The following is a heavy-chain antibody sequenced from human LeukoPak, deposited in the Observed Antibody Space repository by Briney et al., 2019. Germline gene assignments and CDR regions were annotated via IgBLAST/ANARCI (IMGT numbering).Heavy chain of an antibody. CDR3: AKNLETTRYFFDH. CDR2: ISGSGGST. Sequence: PSGGSLRLSCAASGFTFSSYAMSWVRQAPGKGLEWVSAISGSGGSTYYADSVKGRFTISRDNSKNTLYLQMNSLRAEDTAVYYCAKNLETTRYFFDHWGQGTVVTVSS. J-gene: IGHJ4*02. CDR1: GFTFSSYA. V-gene: IGHV3-23*01. D-gene: IGHD1-7*01.